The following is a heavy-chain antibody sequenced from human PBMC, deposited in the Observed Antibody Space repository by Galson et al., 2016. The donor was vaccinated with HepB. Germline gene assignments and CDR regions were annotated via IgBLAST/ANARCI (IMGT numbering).Heavy chain of an antibody. CDR3: AKDEGWAAAGRYYFDY. J-gene: IGHJ4*02. D-gene: IGHD6-13*01. V-gene: IGHV3-23*01. Sequence: SLRLSCAASGFTFSNYAMSWVRQAPGKGLEWVSGISGSGGSTYYADSVKGRFTISRDNSKNTLFLQMHSLRAEDTAVYYCAKDEGWAAAGRYYFDYWGQGTLVTASS. CDR1: GFTFSNYA. CDR2: ISGSGGST.